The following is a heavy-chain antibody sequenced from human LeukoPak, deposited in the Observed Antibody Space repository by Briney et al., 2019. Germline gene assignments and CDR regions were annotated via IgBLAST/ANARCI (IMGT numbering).Heavy chain of an antibody. CDR1: GFTFSTYA. Sequence: GGSLRLSCAASGFTFSTYAMSWVRQAPGNGLEWVSSISGSGGNTYYADSGKGRFTISRDNSNNTLYLQMNSLRAEDTAGYYCAKGRNDYGDAALNYWGQGTLVTVSS. D-gene: IGHD4-17*01. J-gene: IGHJ4*02. CDR2: ISGSGGNT. CDR3: AKGRNDYGDAALNY. V-gene: IGHV3-23*01.